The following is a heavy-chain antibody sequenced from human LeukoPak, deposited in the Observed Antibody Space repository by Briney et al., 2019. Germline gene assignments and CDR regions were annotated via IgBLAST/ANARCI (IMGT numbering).Heavy chain of an antibody. D-gene: IGHD4-17*01. CDR1: GFTFSSYA. Sequence: GGSLRLSCAASGFTFSSYAMHWVRQAPGKGLEYVSSISTNGGSTYYANSVKGRFTISRDNSKNMLYLQMGSLRAEDMAVYYCARDSMATVTTYTIGDYWGQGTLVTVSS. J-gene: IGHJ4*02. V-gene: IGHV3-64*01. CDR2: ISTNGGST. CDR3: ARDSMATVTTYTIGDY.